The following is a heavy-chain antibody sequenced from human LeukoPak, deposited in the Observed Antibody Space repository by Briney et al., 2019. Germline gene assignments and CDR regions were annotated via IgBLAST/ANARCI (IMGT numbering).Heavy chain of an antibody. CDR2: ISSSGDTI. Sequence: GGSLRLSCAASGFTFSDYYMNWIRQAPGKGLEWVSYISSSGDTIYYADSVKGRFTISRDNAKTSLYLQMNSLRAEDTAVYYCATEITPYYYMDVWGKGTTVTVSS. CDR3: ATEITPYYYMDV. D-gene: IGHD5-24*01. CDR1: GFTFSDYY. V-gene: IGHV3-11*04. J-gene: IGHJ6*03.